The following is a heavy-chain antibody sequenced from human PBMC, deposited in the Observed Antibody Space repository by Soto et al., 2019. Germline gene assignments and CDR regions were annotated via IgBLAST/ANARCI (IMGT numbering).Heavy chain of an antibody. CDR3: AKDQSYRSGYLDY. Sequence: PGGSLRLSCAASGFTFSSYAMSWVRQAPGKGLEWVSAISGSGGSTYYADSVKGRFTISRDNSKNTLYLQMNGLRAEDTAVYYCAKDQSYRSGYLDYWGQGTLVTVSS. V-gene: IGHV3-23*01. D-gene: IGHD3-22*01. CDR1: GFTFSSYA. CDR2: ISGSGGST. J-gene: IGHJ4*02.